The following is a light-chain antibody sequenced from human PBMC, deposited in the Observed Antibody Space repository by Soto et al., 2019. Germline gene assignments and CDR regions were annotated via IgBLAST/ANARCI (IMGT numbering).Light chain of an antibody. V-gene: IGKV3-20*01. J-gene: IGKJ1*01. Sequence: VLTQSPGTLSLSPGERTTLSCRASQNIRGNELAWYQQKPGQPPRLLIYRGSSRAPGIPDRFSGRGSGTEVTPTIARLEPEDFAVYYCQDYGTSAPWTFGQGTRVEIK. CDR1: QNIRGNE. CDR2: RGS. CDR3: QDYGTSAPWT.